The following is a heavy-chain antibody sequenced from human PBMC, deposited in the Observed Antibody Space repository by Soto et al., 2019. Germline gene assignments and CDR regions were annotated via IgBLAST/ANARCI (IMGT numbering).Heavy chain of an antibody. CDR1: GFSLSTSGVG. Sequence: SCPTLVNPTQTLTRTCTFSGFSLSTSGVGVGWIRQPPGKALEWLALIYWDDDKRYSPSLKSRLTITKDTSKNQVVLTMTNMDPVDTATYYCAHRVIAAAGDWFDPWGQGTLVTVSS. V-gene: IGHV2-5*02. D-gene: IGHD6-13*01. CDR3: AHRVIAAAGDWFDP. J-gene: IGHJ5*02. CDR2: IYWDDDK.